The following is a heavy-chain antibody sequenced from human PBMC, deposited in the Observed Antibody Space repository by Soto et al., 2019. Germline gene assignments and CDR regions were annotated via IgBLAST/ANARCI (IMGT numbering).Heavy chain of an antibody. CDR2: ISAYNGNT. J-gene: IGHJ5*02. CDR3: ARVIYCSGGSCNWFDP. Sequence: ASVKVSCKASGYTFTSYGISWLRQAPGQGLEWMGWISAYNGNTNYAQKLQGRVTMTTDTSTSTAYMELRSLRSDDTAVYYCARVIYCSGGSCNWFDPWGQGTLVTVS. V-gene: IGHV1-18*01. D-gene: IGHD2-15*01. CDR1: GYTFTSYG.